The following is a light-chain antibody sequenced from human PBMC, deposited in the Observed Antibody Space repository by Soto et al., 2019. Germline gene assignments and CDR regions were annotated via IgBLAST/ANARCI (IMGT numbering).Light chain of an antibody. CDR3: QQRSNWPLT. CDR2: AAA. V-gene: IGKV3-11*01. CDR1: QSVSTY. J-gene: IGKJ4*01. Sequence: ELVLPQSPAPLSLSPGARATLSCRASQSVSTYLAWYQQTPGQAPRLLIYAAAKRAIGIPARFSGSGSGTDSTLTISSLESEDCAVYYCQQRSNWPLTFGGGTKVEIK.